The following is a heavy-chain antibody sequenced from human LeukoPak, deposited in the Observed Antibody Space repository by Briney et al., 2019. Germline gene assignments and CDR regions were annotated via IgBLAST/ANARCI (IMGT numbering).Heavy chain of an antibody. CDR2: VST. V-gene: IGHV4-39*01. D-gene: IGHD5-18*01. CDR1: GGSISSSSHY. CDR3: ARAGYSYGIISYFDS. Sequence: SETLSLTCTVSGGSISSSSHYWGWIRQPPGKGLEWIGVSTYYNPSLKNRVTISRDTSRNQFSLKLSSVTAADTAICYCARAGYSYGIISYFDSWGQGTLVTVSS. J-gene: IGHJ4*02.